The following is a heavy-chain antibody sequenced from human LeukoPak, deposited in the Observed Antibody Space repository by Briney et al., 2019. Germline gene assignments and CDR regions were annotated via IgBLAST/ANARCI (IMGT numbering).Heavy chain of an antibody. CDR1: GYRFTDYW. V-gene: IGHV5-51*01. CDR2: FSPEDSDT. Sequence: GESLKISCKGSGYRFTDYWIGWVRQMPGKGLEWLVIFSPEDSDTRYSPSFQGQVTISADEAISTAYLQWSSLKASDTAMYYCARYRGDYVSLPSPFDYWGQGTLVTVSS. D-gene: IGHD4-17*01. J-gene: IGHJ4*02. CDR3: ARYRGDYVSLPSPFDY.